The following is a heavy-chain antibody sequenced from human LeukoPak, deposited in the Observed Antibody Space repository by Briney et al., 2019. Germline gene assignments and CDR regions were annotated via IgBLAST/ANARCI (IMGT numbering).Heavy chain of an antibody. CDR3: TRGVAAAGVLGY. Sequence: PGGSLRLSCAASGFTISGSAMHWVRQASGKGLEWVGRIRSKANSYATAYAASVKGRFTISRDDSKNTAYLQMNSLKTEDTAVYYCTRGVAAAGVLGYWGQGTLVTVSS. CDR1: GFTISGSA. CDR2: IRSKANSYAT. D-gene: IGHD6-13*01. J-gene: IGHJ4*02. V-gene: IGHV3-73*01.